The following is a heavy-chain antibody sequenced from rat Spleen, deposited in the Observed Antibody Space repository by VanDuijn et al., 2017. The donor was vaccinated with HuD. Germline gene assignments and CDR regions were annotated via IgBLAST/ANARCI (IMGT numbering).Heavy chain of an antibody. CDR3: VRQDTSGYSNWFTY. CDR2: ISPSGVT. D-gene: IGHD4-3*01. Sequence: VQLVESGGGLVQPGRSLKLSCEASGFTFRNFDMAWVRQAPTKGLEWVASISPSGVTYYRDSVKGRFTVSRENAKNTLYFLIDSLRSEDTATYYCVRQDTSGYSNWFTYWGQGTLVTVSS. V-gene: IGHV5S13*01. J-gene: IGHJ3*01. CDR1: GFTFRNFD.